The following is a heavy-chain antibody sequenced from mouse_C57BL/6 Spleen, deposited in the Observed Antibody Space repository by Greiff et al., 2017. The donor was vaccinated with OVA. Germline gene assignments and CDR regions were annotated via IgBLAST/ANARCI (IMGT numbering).Heavy chain of an antibody. J-gene: IGHJ4*01. CDR1: GFSLTSYG. Sequence: QVQLQQSGPGLVAPSQSLSITCTVSGFSLTSYGVHWVRQPPGKGLEWLVVIWSDGSTTYNSALKSRLSISKDNSKSQVFLKMNSLQTDDTAMYYCASSRYYYGSSYAMDYWGQGTSVTVSS. CDR3: ASSRYYYGSSYAMDY. D-gene: IGHD1-1*01. V-gene: IGHV2-6*03. CDR2: IWSDGST.